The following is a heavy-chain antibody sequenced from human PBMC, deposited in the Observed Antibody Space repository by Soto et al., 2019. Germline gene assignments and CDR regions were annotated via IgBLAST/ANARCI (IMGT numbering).Heavy chain of an antibody. CDR3: ASPKFRFWQQLDP. J-gene: IGHJ5*02. CDR1: GGTFSSYA. Sequence: SVKVSCKASGGTFSSYAISWVRQAPGQGLEWMGGIIPIFGTANYAQKFQGRVTITADESTSTAYMELSSLRSEDTAVYYCASPKFRFWQQLDPWGQGXLVTVSS. CDR2: IIPIFGTA. D-gene: IGHD3-3*01. V-gene: IGHV1-69*13.